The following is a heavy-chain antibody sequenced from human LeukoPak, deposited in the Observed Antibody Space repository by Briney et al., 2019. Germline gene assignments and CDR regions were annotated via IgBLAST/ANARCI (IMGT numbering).Heavy chain of an antibody. Sequence: SETLSLTCTVSGGSISTYYWSWIRQPPGKGLEWIGYIHYSGSTNYNPSLRSRVTISLDTPKKQISLGLRSVTAADTAVYYCTRLDNSGYYFHDYWGQGTLVTVSS. CDR2: IHYSGST. V-gene: IGHV4-59*08. CDR1: GGSISTYY. J-gene: IGHJ4*02. D-gene: IGHD3-22*01. CDR3: TRLDNSGYYFHDY.